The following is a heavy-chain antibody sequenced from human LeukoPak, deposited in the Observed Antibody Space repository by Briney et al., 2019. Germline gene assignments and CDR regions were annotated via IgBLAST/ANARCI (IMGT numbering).Heavy chain of an antibody. J-gene: IGHJ4*02. CDR3: ARDFVWAVDY. D-gene: IGHD3-16*01. Sequence: GASVKVSCKAFGFTFISYHIHWVRQAPGQGLEWMGIIKPRDDSTIYAQKFQGRLIMTWDTSTSTAYMELSSLRSDDTALYYCARDFVWAVDYWGQGSLVTVSS. CDR1: GFTFISYH. V-gene: IGHV1-46*01. CDR2: IKPRDDST.